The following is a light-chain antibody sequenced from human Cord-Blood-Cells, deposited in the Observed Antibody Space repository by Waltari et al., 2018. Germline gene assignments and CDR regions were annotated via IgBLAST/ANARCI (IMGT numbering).Light chain of an antibody. CDR1: QSISSY. V-gene: IGKV1-39*01. Sequence: DIQMTQSPSSLSASVGDRVTITCRASQSISSYLNWYQQKPGKAPKLLIYAATSLQSGVPSRFSGNGSGTDFTLTISSLQPEDFATYYCQQSYSTPFFGQGTKLEIK. J-gene: IGKJ2*01. CDR2: AAT. CDR3: QQSYSTPF.